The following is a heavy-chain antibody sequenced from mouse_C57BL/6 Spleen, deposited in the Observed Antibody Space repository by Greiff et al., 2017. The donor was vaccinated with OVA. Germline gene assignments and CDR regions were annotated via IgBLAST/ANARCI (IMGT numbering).Heavy chain of an antibody. D-gene: IGHD4-1*02. Sequence: VKLQESGAELVRPGASVTLSCKASGYTFTDYEMHWVKQTPVHGLEWIGAIDPETGGTAYNQKFKGKAILTADKSSSTAYMELRSLTSEDSAVYYCTRSTGTLYYYAMDYWGQGTSVTVSS. CDR1: GYTFTDYE. CDR2: IDPETGGT. V-gene: IGHV1-15*01. J-gene: IGHJ4*01. CDR3: TRSTGTLYYYAMDY.